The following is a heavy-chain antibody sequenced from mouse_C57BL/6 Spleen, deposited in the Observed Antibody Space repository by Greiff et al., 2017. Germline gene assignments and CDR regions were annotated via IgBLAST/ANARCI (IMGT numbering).Heavy chain of an antibody. Sequence: VQLQQPGAELVKPGASVKVSCKASGYTFTSYWMHWVKQRPGQGLEWIGRIDPNSGGTKYNEKFKSKATLTVDKPSSTAYMQLSSLTSEDSAVYYCARAVTTVVASFDYWGQGTTLTVSS. CDR3: ARAVTTVVASFDY. J-gene: IGHJ2*01. V-gene: IGHV1-72*01. D-gene: IGHD1-1*01. CDR1: GYTFTSYW. CDR2: IDPNSGGT.